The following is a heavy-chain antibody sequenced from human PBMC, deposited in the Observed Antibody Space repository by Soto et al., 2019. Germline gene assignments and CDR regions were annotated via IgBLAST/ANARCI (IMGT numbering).Heavy chain of an antibody. J-gene: IGHJ3*02. Sequence: ASVKVSCKASGGTFSSYAISWVRQAPGQGLEWMGGIIPIFGTANYAQKFQGRVTITADESTRAAYMELSSLRSEDTAVYYCAISPREGDYAFDIWGQGTMVTVSS. D-gene: IGHD3-16*01. CDR1: GGTFSSYA. CDR2: IIPIFGTA. CDR3: AISPREGDYAFDI. V-gene: IGHV1-69*13.